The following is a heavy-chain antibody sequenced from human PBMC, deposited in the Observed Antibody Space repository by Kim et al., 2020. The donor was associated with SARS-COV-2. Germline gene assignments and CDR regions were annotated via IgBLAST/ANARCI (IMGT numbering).Heavy chain of an antibody. CDR2: ISYDGSNK. CDR3: ANEGSYYDILTGGNDAFDF. D-gene: IGHD3-9*01. J-gene: IGHJ3*01. CDR1: GFTFSSYG. V-gene: IGHV3-30*18. Sequence: GGSLRLSCAASGFTFSSYGMHWVRQAPGKGLEWVAVISYDGSNKYYADSVKGRFTISRDNSKNTLYLQMNSLRAEDTAVYYCANEGSYYDILTGGNDAFDFWGQGTMVTVSS.